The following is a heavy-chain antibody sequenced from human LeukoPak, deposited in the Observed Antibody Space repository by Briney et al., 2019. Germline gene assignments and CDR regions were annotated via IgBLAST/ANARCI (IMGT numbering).Heavy chain of an antibody. D-gene: IGHD3-16*01. CDR3: ARGSLGVSPLPYY. V-gene: IGHV3-30*03. CDR2: ISYDGTSK. CDR1: GFTFSNAW. Sequence: QSGGSLRLSCAASGFTFSNAWMSWVRQAPGKGLEWVAFISYDGTSKYYADSVKGRFTISRDNSRNTVFLQMDSLRTDDTSVYFCARGSLGVSPLPYYWGQGTLLTVSS. J-gene: IGHJ4*02.